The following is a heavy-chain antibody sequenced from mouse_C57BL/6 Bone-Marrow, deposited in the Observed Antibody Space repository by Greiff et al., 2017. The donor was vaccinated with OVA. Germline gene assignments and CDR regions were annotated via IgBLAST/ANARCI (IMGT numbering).Heavy chain of an antibody. CDR1: GFTFSSYA. CDR2: ISDGGSYT. Sequence: EVMLVESGGGLVKPGGSLKLSCAASGFTFSSYAMSWVRQTPEKRLEWVATISDGGSYTYYPDNVKGRFTISRDNAKNNLYLQMSHLKSEDTAMYYCARERGGAYWGQGTLVTVSA. J-gene: IGHJ3*01. CDR3: ARERGGAY. V-gene: IGHV5-4*01.